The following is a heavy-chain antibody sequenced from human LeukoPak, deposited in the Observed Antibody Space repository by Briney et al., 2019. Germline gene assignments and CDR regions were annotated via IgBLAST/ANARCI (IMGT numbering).Heavy chain of an antibody. CDR1: GYTFTSYY. CDR2: INPSGGST. D-gene: IGHD3-9*01. Sequence: GASVKVSCKASGYTFTSYYVHWVRQAPGQGLEWMGIINPSGGSTSYAQKFQGRVTMTRDTSTSTVYMELSSLRSEDTAVYFRARDLRYLGIDYWGQGTLVTVSS. J-gene: IGHJ4*02. V-gene: IGHV1-46*01. CDR3: ARDLRYLGIDY.